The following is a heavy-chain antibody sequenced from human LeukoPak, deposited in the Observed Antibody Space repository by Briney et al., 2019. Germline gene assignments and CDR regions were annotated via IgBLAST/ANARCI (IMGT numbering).Heavy chain of an antibody. CDR1: GASNHTYY. J-gene: IGHJ4*02. Sequence: SDTLSLTCTVSGASNHTYYWSWLRQPPGKGLECIGYNYYSGTTSYNPSLKTRVTISIDTSKNQFSVKLSSVTAADTAVYYCARVLMPMASQYYFDYWGQGTLVTVSS. D-gene: IGHD3-16*01. CDR3: ARVLMPMASQYYFDY. V-gene: IGHV4-59*07. CDR2: NYYSGTT.